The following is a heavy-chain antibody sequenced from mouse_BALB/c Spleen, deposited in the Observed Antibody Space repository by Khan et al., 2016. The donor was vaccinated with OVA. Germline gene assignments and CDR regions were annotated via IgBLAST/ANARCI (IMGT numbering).Heavy chain of an antibody. Sequence: QVQLQQPGAELVKPGASVKLSCKASGYTFTNYWVHWVKQRPGQGLEWIGEVYPGDGRTNHNERFKSKATLTVDKSSNTAYMQRSSLTSEDSAVDYCARNAYYGNYFDYWGQGTTLTVSS. CDR3: ARNAYYGNYFDY. D-gene: IGHD2-10*01. J-gene: IGHJ2*01. CDR2: VYPGDGRT. V-gene: IGHV1S81*02. CDR1: GYTFTNYW.